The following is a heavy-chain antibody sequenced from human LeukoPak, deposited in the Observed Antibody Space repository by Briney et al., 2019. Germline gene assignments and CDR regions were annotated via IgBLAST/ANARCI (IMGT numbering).Heavy chain of an antibody. V-gene: IGHV1-69*13. CDR1: GGTFSSYA. J-gene: IGHJ6*02. Sequence: SVKVSCKAPGGTFSSYAISWVRQAPGQGLEWMGGIIPIFGTANYAQKFQGRVTITADESTSTAYMELSSLRSEDTAVYYCARDRRGRYCSSTSCFVSGRPRPYYYYYGMDVWGQGTTVTVSS. D-gene: IGHD2-2*01. CDR2: IIPIFGTA. CDR3: ARDRRGRYCSSTSCFVSGRPRPYYYYYGMDV.